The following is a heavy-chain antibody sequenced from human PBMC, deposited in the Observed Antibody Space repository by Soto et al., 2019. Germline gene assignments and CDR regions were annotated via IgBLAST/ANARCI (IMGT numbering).Heavy chain of an antibody. Sequence: EVQLVESGGGLIQPGESLRLSCAASGFPFGPFYMHWVRQAPGKGLEWVSHTNGDGTTTVYADSVKGRFTISRDNAKNTLYLQMSSLRAEDTAVYYCARDRGYPDSFDIWGQGTMVTVSS. D-gene: IGHD2-15*01. V-gene: IGHV3-74*01. J-gene: IGHJ3*02. CDR3: ARDRGYPDSFDI. CDR1: GFPFGPFY. CDR2: TNGDGTTT.